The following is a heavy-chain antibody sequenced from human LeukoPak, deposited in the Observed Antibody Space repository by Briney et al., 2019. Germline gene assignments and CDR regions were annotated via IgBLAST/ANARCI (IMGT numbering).Heavy chain of an antibody. V-gene: IGHV3-23*01. CDR3: AKGTSTIFGVAPGYYFDY. J-gene: IGHJ4*02. CDR1: GFTFSSYA. D-gene: IGHD3-3*01. CDR2: IIGSGGST. Sequence: GGSLRLSCAASGFTFSSYAMSWVRQAPGKGLEWVSAIIGSGGSTYYADSVKGRFTISRDNSKNTLYLQMNSLRAEDTAVYYCAKGTSTIFGVAPGYYFDYWGQGTLVTVSS.